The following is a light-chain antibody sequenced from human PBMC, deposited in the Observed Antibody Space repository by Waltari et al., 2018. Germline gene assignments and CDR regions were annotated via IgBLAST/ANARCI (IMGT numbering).Light chain of an antibody. V-gene: IGLV2-8*01. CDR2: EVT. J-gene: IGLJ2*01. Sequence: QSALTQPASVPGSPGQSVTIPSTGPTSDVADSVPWYQQHPGKAPKLMISEVTKRPSGVPDRFSGSKSGNTASLTVSGLQAEDEADYYCSSYAGSNNLVFGGGTKLTVL. CDR3: SSYAGSNNLV. CDR1: TSDVADS.